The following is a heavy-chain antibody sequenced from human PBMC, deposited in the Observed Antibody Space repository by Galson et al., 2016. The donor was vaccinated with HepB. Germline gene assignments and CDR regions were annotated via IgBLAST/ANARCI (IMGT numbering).Heavy chain of an antibody. CDR2: ISSRSTYT. J-gene: IGHJ4*02. Sequence: SLRLSCAASGFAFSDYYMSWIRQAPGKGLEWVSYISSRSTYTKYADSVKGRFTISRDNAKNSLYLQMNSLRAEDTAVYYCAREASRSAHSDFDYWGQGTLVTVSS. D-gene: IGHD6-6*01. CDR1: GFAFSDYY. CDR3: AREASRSAHSDFDY. V-gene: IGHV3-11*06.